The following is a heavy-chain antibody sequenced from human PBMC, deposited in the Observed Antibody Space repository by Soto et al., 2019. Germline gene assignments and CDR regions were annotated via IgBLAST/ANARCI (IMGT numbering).Heavy chain of an antibody. CDR2: ITVYNGNT. V-gene: IGHV1-18*04. D-gene: IGHD5-18*01. J-gene: IGHJ4*02. Sequence: QVQLVQSEGEMKKPGASVKVSCKASGYTFTSFGIGWVRQAPGQGLEYMGWITVYNGNTNYAQKFHGRVTMTADTSTSTVYLELTNLISDDTAVYYCARFLQLRPLDYWGQGTLVTVSS. CDR3: ARFLQLRPLDY. CDR1: GYTFTSFG.